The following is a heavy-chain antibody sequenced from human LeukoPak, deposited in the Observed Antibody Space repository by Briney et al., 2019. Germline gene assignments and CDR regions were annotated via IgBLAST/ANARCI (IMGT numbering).Heavy chain of an antibody. Sequence: PSETLSLTCTVSGGSISSYYWSWIRQPPGKGLEWIGYIYYSGSTNYNPSLKSRVTISVDTSKNQFSLKLSSVTAADTAVYYCARHSGYDSYWGQGTLVTVSS. J-gene: IGHJ4*02. CDR3: ARHSGYDSY. D-gene: IGHD3-3*01. CDR2: IYYSGST. V-gene: IGHV4-59*01. CDR1: GGSISSYY.